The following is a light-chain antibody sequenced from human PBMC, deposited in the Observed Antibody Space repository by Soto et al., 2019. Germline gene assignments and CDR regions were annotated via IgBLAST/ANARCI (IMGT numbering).Light chain of an antibody. Sequence: QSALTQPPSASGSPGQSVTISCTGTSNDVGGYNYVSWYQQHPGKAPKLMIYEVTQRPSGVPDRFSGSKSGNTASLTVSGLQAEDEADYYCSSYAGSNNLVFGGGTKLTVL. CDR2: EVT. V-gene: IGLV2-8*01. CDR1: SNDVGGYNY. CDR3: SSYAGSNNLV. J-gene: IGLJ2*01.